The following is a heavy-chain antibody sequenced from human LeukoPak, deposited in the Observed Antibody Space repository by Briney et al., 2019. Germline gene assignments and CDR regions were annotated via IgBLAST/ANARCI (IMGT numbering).Heavy chain of an antibody. J-gene: IGHJ5*02. V-gene: IGHV1-18*01. CDR3: ARDRVMVRGVIIPNWFDP. CDR2: ISAYNGNT. Sequence: GASVKVSCKASGYTFTSYSISWVRQAPGQGLEWMGWISAYNGNTNYAQKLQGRVTMTTDTSTSTAYMELRSLRSDDTAVYYCARDRVMVRGVIIPNWFDPWGQGTLVTVSS. D-gene: IGHD3-10*01. CDR1: GYTFTSYS.